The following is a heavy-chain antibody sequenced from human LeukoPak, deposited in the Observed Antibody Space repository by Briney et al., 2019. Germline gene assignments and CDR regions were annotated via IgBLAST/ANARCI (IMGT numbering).Heavy chain of an antibody. Sequence: SETLSLTCTVSGGSISSSGYYWGWIRQPPGKGLEWFASIYYSGSTYYNPSLKSRVTISVDTSKNQLSLKLSSLTSADTAVYYCARHEYSGSYYGLSWFDPWGQGTLVTVSS. J-gene: IGHJ5*02. D-gene: IGHD1-26*01. CDR1: GGSISSSGYY. CDR2: IYYSGST. V-gene: IGHV4-39*01. CDR3: ARHEYSGSYYGLSWFDP.